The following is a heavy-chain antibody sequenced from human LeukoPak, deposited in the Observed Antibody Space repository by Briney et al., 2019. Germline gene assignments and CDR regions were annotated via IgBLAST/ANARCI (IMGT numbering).Heavy chain of an antibody. CDR3: ARDRGLYSSVSDY. D-gene: IGHD6-19*01. J-gene: IGHJ4*02. V-gene: IGHV1-69*04. CDR2: IIPILAIA. Sequence: ASVKVSCEASGYTFTVYYINWVRQAPGQGLEWMGRIIPILAIANYAQKFQGRVTITADKSTSTAYMELSSLRSEDTAVYYCARDRGLYSSVSDYWGQGTLVTVSS. CDR1: GYTFTVYY.